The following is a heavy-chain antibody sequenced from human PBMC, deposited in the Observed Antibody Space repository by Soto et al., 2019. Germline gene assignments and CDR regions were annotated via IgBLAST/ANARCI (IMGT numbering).Heavy chain of an antibody. CDR2: ISSRSGST. CDR3: ARDHDSTGYLNYYFDY. D-gene: IGHD6-19*01. J-gene: IGHJ4*02. V-gene: IGHV3-23*01. Sequence: GGSLRLSCVVSGFTFSSYAMSWVRQAPGKGLEWVSSISSRSGSTYSADSVKGRFAISRDNSKNMLYLQMNSLRAEDTAVYYCARDHDSTGYLNYYFDYWGQGTLVTVSS. CDR1: GFTFSSYA.